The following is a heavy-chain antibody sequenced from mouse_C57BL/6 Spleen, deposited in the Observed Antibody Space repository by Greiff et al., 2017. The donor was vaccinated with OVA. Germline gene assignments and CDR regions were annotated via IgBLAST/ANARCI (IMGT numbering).Heavy chain of an antibody. CDR2: IDPSDSYT. CDR1: GYTFTSYW. J-gene: IGHJ4*01. Sequence: QVQLQQSGAELVKPGASVKLSCKASGYTFTSYWMQWVKQRPGQGLEWIGEIDPSDSYTNYNQKFKGKATLTVDTSSSTAYMQLSSLTSEDSAVYYCARCSNYDYAMDYWGQGTSVTVSS. CDR3: ARCSNYDYAMDY. D-gene: IGHD2-5*01. V-gene: IGHV1-50*01.